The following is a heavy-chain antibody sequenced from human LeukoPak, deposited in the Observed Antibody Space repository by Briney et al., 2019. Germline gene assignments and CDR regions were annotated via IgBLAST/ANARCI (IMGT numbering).Heavy chain of an antibody. CDR1: GFTFSSYD. Sequence: GGSLRLSCEASGFTFSSYDMHWVRQAPGKGLEWVSVIYSGGSTYYADSVKGRFTISRDNSKNTLYLQMNSLRAEDTAVYYCARETDAFDIWGQGTMVTVSS. V-gene: IGHV3-53*01. CDR2: IYSGGST. CDR3: ARETDAFDI. J-gene: IGHJ3*02.